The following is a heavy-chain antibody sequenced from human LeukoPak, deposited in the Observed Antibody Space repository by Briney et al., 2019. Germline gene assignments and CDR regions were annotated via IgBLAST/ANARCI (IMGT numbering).Heavy chain of an antibody. J-gene: IGHJ4*02. CDR3: ARGSGYEHSFDY. Sequence: SETLSLTCTVSGGSISSYYWSWIRQPPGKGLEWTGYIYYSGSTNYNPSLKSRVTISVDTSKNQFSLKLSSVTAADTAVYYCARGSGYEHSFDYWGQGTLVTVSS. CDR1: GGSISSYY. D-gene: IGHD3-22*01. CDR2: IYYSGST. V-gene: IGHV4-59*01.